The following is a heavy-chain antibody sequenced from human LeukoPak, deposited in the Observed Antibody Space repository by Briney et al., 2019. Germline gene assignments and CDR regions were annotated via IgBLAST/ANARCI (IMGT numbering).Heavy chain of an antibody. J-gene: IGHJ5*02. CDR2: ISAYNGNT. Sequence: ASVTVSCKASGYTFTSYGISWVRQAPGQGLEWMGWISAYNGNTNYAQKLQGRVTMTTDTSTTTAYMELRSLRSDDTAVYYCARGISAYDSSGYPRRVWFDPWGQGTLVTVSS. V-gene: IGHV1-18*01. CDR3: ARGISAYDSSGYPRRVWFDP. D-gene: IGHD3-22*01. CDR1: GYTFTSYG.